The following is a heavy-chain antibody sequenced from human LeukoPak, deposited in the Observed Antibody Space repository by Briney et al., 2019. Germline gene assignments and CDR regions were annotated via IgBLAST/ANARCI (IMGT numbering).Heavy chain of an antibody. CDR1: GGCISSYY. Sequence: NPSETLSLTCTVSGGCISSYYWSWIRQPPGKGLEWIGYIYYSGSTNYNTSLKSRVTISLDTSTNQFSLKLSSVTAADTAVYYCARERVYSSSRTRGPKYNWFDPWGQGTLVTVSS. V-gene: IGHV4-59*01. CDR2: IYYSGST. CDR3: ARERVYSSSRTRGPKYNWFDP. J-gene: IGHJ5*02. D-gene: IGHD6-13*01.